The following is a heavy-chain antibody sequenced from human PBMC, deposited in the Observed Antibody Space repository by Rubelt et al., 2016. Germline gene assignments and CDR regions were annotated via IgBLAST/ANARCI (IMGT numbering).Heavy chain of an antibody. J-gene: IGHJ4*02. CDR3: DSWHYGNSVD. CDR2: TRNKANSYTT. Sequence: EVQLVESGGGLVQPGGSLRLSCAASGFTLSTYWMTWVRQAPGKGLEWVGRTRNKANSYTTEYAASVKGRFTISRDDSKNSMYLQMNSLKTEDTAVYYCDSWHYGNSVDWGQGTLVTVSS. D-gene: IGHD4-23*01. V-gene: IGHV3-72*01. CDR1: GFTLSTYW.